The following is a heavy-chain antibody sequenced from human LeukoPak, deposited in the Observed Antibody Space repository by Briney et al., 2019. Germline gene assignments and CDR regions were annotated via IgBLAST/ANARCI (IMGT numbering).Heavy chain of an antibody. CDR3: AKAVGSISWSFDY. V-gene: IGHV3-53*05. Sequence: GGSLRLSCAASGFTVSSSYMSWVRQAPGKGLEWVSVIYSGGSTYYADSVKGRFTISRDNSNSTLYLQMDSLRGDDAAVYYCAKAVGSISWSFDYWGQGTLVTVSS. D-gene: IGHD6-13*01. CDR2: IYSGGST. CDR1: GFTVSSSY. J-gene: IGHJ4*02.